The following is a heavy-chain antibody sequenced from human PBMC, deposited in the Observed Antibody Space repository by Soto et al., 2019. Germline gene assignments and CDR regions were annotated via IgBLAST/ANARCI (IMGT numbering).Heavy chain of an antibody. CDR1: GFTVSSNY. CDR3: ARDGSAAMGYWYFDL. V-gene: IGHV3-53*04. CDR2: IYSGGST. J-gene: IGHJ2*01. D-gene: IGHD5-18*01. Sequence: EVQLVESGGGLVQPGGSLGLSCAASGFTVSSNYMSWVRQAPGKGLEWVSVIYSGGSTYYADSVKGRFTTSRHNSKNTLYLQMNSLRAEDTAVYYCARDGSAAMGYWYFDLWGRGTLVTVAS.